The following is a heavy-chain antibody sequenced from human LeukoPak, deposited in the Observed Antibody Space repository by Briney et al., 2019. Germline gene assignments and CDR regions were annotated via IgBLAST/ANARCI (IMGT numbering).Heavy chain of an antibody. D-gene: IGHD2-2*01. V-gene: IGHV3-23*01. CDR2: ISGSGGTT. J-gene: IGHJ5*02. Sequence: GGSLRLSCAASGFTFSNYAMGWVRQAPGKGLVWVSGISGSGGTTYFADSVKGRFTISRDNSKNTLYLQMNSLRAEDTAVYYCARDGDTRYCSSTSCYANWFDPWGQGTLVTVSS. CDR3: ARDGDTRYCSSTSCYANWFDP. CDR1: GFTFSNYA.